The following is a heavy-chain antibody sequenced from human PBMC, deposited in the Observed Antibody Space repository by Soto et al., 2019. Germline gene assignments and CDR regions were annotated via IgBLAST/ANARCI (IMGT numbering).Heavy chain of an antibody. CDR2: MNAKSGDT. D-gene: IGHD3-16*01. V-gene: IGHV1-8*01. J-gene: IGHJ6*02. CDR3: ARGNPFNYAGFDV. CDR1: GYTFSDFD. Sequence: QAHLEQSGAEVKRPGASVKVSCKASGYTFSDFDINWQRQASGQGPEWMGWMNAKSGDTFFAQRFQGKFNMTRDTSLCTGYMEVGSLTSDDTAMYYCARGNPFNYAGFDVWGQGTTVAVSS.